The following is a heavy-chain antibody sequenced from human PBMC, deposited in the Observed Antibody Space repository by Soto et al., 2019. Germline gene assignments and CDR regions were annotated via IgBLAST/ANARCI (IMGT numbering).Heavy chain of an antibody. CDR3: ARPAPRRGTSSWYYFDY. Sequence: SETLSLTCTVSGGSISSSSYYWGWIRQPPGKGLEWIGGIYYSGSTYYNPSLKSRVTISVDTSKNQFSLKLSSVTAADTAVYYCARPAPRRGTSSWYYFDYWGQGTLVTVSS. D-gene: IGHD6-13*01. CDR1: GGSISSSSYY. J-gene: IGHJ4*02. CDR2: IYYSGST. V-gene: IGHV4-39*01.